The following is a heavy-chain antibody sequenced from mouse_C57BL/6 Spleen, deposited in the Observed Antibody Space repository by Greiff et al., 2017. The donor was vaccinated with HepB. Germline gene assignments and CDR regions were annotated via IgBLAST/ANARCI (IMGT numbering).Heavy chain of an antibody. V-gene: IGHV1-82*01. CDR1: GYAFSSSW. CDR2: INPGDGDT. D-gene: IGHD1-1*01. Sequence: QVHVKQSGPELVKPGASVKISCKASGYAFSSSWMNWVKQRPGKGLEWIGRINPGDGDTNYNGKFKGKATLTADKSSSTAYMQLSSLTSEDSAVYFCARSYYYGSSYGYFDVWGTGTTVTVSS. J-gene: IGHJ1*03. CDR3: ARSYYYGSSYGYFDV.